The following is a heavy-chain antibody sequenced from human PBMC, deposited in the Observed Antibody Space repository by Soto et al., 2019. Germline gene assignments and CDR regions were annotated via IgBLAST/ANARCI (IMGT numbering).Heavy chain of an antibody. CDR2: IYHSGST. D-gene: IGHD2-2*01. Sequence: QLQLQESGSGLVKPSQTLSLTCAVSDGSISSGGYSWSWIRQPPGKGLEWIGYIYHSGSTYYNPSLKSRVTISVDRSKNQFSLKLSSVTAADTAVYYCARAVPAATYGMDVWGQGTTVTFSS. CDR1: DGSISSGGYS. J-gene: IGHJ6*02. V-gene: IGHV4-30-2*01. CDR3: ARAVPAATYGMDV.